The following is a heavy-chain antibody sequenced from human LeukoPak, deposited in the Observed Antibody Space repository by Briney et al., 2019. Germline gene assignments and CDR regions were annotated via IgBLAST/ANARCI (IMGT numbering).Heavy chain of an antibody. V-gene: IGHV1-2*02. J-gene: IGHJ4*02. CDR2: INPNSGGT. CDR3: ARDPSVVVVAATLDY. D-gene: IGHD2-15*01. Sequence: ASVKVSCKASGYTFTGYYMHWVRQAPGQGLEWMAWINPNSGGTNYAQKFQGRVTMTRDTSISTAYMELSRLRSDDTAVYYCARDPSVVVVAATLDYWGQGTLVTVSS. CDR1: GYTFTGYY.